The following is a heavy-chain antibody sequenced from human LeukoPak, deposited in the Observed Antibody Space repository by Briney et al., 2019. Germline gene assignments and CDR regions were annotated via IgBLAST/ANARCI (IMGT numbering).Heavy chain of an antibody. CDR2: IIPIFGTA. V-gene: IGHV1-69*13. D-gene: IGHD1-26*01. Sequence: SVKVSCKASGGTFSSYAISWVRQAPGQGLEWMGGIIPIFGTANYAQKFQGRVTITADESTSTAYMELRSLRSEDTAVYYCASKVGAELDYYYYMDVWGKGTTVTVSS. CDR3: ASKVGAELDYYYYMDV. CDR1: GGTFSSYA. J-gene: IGHJ6*03.